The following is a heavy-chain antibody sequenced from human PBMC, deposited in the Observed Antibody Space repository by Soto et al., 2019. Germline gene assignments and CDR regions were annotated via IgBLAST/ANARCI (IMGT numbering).Heavy chain of an antibody. CDR1: GFTFSSYA. CDR3: AKLATNSFGYCSSTSCYPALHAFDI. Sequence: EVQLLESGGGLVQPGGSLRLSCAASGFTFSSYAMSWVRQAPGKGLEWVSAISGSGGSTYYADSVKGRFTISRDNSKNTLYLQMNSLRAEDTAVYYCAKLATNSFGYCSSTSCYPALHAFDIWGQGTMVTVSS. V-gene: IGHV3-23*01. D-gene: IGHD2-2*03. J-gene: IGHJ3*02. CDR2: ISGSGGST.